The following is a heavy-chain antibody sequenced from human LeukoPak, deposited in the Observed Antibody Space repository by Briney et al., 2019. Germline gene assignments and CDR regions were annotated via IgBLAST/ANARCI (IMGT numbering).Heavy chain of an antibody. Sequence: GGSLRLSCAASGFTFSSYATHWVRQAPGKGLEWVAVISYDGSNKYYADSVKGRFTISRDNSKNTLYLQMNSLRAEDTAVYYCARAERDLYYFDYWGQGTLVTVSS. D-gene: IGHD3/OR15-3a*01. V-gene: IGHV3-30-3*01. J-gene: IGHJ4*02. CDR3: ARAERDLYYFDY. CDR2: ISYDGSNK. CDR1: GFTFSSYA.